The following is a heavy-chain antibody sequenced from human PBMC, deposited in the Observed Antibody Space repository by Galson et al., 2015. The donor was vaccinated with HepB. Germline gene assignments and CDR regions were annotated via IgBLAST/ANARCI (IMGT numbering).Heavy chain of an antibody. Sequence: SLRLSCATSGFTFSGSAIHWVRRASGRGLEWVGRIGSKADSYATAYTASVKGRSTISRDDSRNTAYLQMNRLKTEDTAVYYCIRMGNIAGYSSSWGQGTLVTVSS. D-gene: IGHD6-13*01. CDR2: IGSKADSYAT. CDR1: GFTFSGSA. CDR3: IRMGNIAGYSSS. V-gene: IGHV3-73*01. J-gene: IGHJ4*02.